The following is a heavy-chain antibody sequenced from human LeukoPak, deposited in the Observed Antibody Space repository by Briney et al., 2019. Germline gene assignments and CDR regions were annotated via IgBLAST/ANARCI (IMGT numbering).Heavy chain of an antibody. CDR2: INHSGST. CDR3: ARGISAGIDI. Sequence: PSETLSLTCAVYGGSFSGYYWIWIRQPPGKGLEWIEEINHSGSTNYNPSLKSRVTISVDTSKNQFSLKLSSVSAADTAVYYCARGISAGIDIWGQGTIVTVSS. J-gene: IGHJ3*02. CDR1: GGSFSGYY. V-gene: IGHV4-34*01. D-gene: IGHD2-21*01.